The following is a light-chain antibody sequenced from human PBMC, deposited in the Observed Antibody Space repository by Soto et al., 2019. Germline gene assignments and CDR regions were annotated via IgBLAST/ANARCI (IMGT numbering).Light chain of an antibody. CDR1: QSVSSTY. CDR2: GAS. CDR3: QQYGRAPPFT. Sequence: EIVLTQSPGTLSLSPGERATLSCRASQSVSSTYIAWYQQNPGQAPRILIYGASSRATGIPDRFSGSGSGTDFTLTISRLVPEDFAVYFCQQYGRAPPFTFGQGTKVEIK. V-gene: IGKV3-20*01. J-gene: IGKJ2*01.